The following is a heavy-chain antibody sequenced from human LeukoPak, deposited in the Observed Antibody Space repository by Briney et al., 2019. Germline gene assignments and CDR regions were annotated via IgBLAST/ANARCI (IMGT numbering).Heavy chain of an antibody. CDR3: AKEDYYDSSGPPDSLDY. CDR2: ISYDGSNK. CDR1: GFTFSSYA. V-gene: IGHV3-30-3*01. J-gene: IGHJ4*02. D-gene: IGHD3-22*01. Sequence: PGGSLRLSCAASGFTFSSYAMHWVRQAPGKGLEWVAVISYDGSNKYYADSVKGRFTISRDNSKNTLYLQMNSLRAEDTAVYYCAKEDYYDSSGPPDSLDYWGQGTLVTVSS.